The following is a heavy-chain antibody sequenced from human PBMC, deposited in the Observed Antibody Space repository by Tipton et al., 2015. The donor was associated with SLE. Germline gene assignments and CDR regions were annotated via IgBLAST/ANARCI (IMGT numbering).Heavy chain of an antibody. J-gene: IGHJ6*04. CDR1: GYTFTSYG. CDR3: ARDDNSGGMDV. D-gene: IGHD6-19*01. V-gene: IGHV1-18*01. Sequence: QLVQSGAEVKKPGASLKVSCKTSGYTFTSYGISWVRQAPGQGLEWMGWISTYNGNTNYAQNVQDRVTMTTDTSTNTAYMELTNMRFDDTAVYYCARDDNSGGMDVWGKGTPVTVSS. CDR2: ISTYNGNT.